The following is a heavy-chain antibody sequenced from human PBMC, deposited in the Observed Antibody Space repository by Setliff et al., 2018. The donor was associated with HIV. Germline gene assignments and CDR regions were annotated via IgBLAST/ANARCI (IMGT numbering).Heavy chain of an antibody. CDR1: GYSISSGYY. D-gene: IGHD3-10*01. CDR2: IYHSGST. J-gene: IGHJ6*02. Sequence: SETLSLTCAVSGYSISSGYYWGWIRQPPGKGLEWIGSIYHSGSTYYNPSLKSRVTISVDTSKNQFSLKLSSVTAADTAVYYCARHPFGYGMDVWGQGTTVTVSS. V-gene: IGHV4-38-2*01. CDR3: ARHPFGYGMDV.